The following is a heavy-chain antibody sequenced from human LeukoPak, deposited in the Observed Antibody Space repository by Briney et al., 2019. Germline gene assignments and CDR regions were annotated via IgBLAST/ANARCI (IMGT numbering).Heavy chain of an antibody. CDR2: IYGSGST. D-gene: IGHD6-13*01. CDR3: ARVEKYTSSGPTDP. J-gene: IGHJ5*02. V-gene: IGHV4-61*02. Sequence: SETLSLTCTVSGGSISSGNYCWSWIRQPAGKGLEWIGRIYGSGSTDYNPSLKSRVTMSIDTSKNQFSLNLISVTAADTAVYYCARVEKYTSSGPTDPWGQGTLVTVSS. CDR1: GGSISSGNYC.